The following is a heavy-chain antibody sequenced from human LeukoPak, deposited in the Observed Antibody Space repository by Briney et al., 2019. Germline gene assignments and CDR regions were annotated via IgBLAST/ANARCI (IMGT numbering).Heavy chain of an antibody. CDR1: GFTFDDYA. D-gene: IGHD5-18*01. CDR2: ISGDGVIT. CDR3: AKDRSFGPYYFDY. V-gene: IGHV3-43*02. Sequence: GGSLRLSCAASGFTFDDYAMHWVRQAPGEGLEWVSFISGDGVITYYADSVKGRFTISRDNSKNSLYLQMNSLRTEDTALYYCAKDRSFGPYYFDYWGQGTLVTASS. J-gene: IGHJ4*02.